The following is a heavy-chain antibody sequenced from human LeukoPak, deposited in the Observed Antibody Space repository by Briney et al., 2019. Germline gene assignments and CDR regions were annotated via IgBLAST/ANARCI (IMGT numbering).Heavy chain of an antibody. Sequence: GGSLRLSCAASGFTFSSYGMSWVRQAPGKGLEWVSAISGSGGSTYYSDSVKGRFTISRDNSKNTLYLQMNSLRAEDTAVYYCARRAGAYSHPYDYWGQGTLVTVSS. CDR1: GFTFSSYG. V-gene: IGHV3-23*01. J-gene: IGHJ4*02. D-gene: IGHD4/OR15-4a*01. CDR2: ISGSGGST. CDR3: ARRAGAYSHPYDY.